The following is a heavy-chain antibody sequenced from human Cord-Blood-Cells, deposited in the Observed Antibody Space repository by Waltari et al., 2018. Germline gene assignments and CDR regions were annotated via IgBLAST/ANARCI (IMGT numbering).Heavy chain of an antibody. CDR1: GFTFSSSA. CDR2: ISYDGSNK. CDR3: ARDSTSGGDY. Sequence: QVQLVESGGGVVQPGRSLSLSCAASGFTFSSSAMHWVRQAPGKGLEWVAVISYDGSNKYYADSVKGRFTISRDNSKNTLYLQMNSLRAEDTAVYYCARDSTSGGDYWGQGTLVTVSS. J-gene: IGHJ4*02. V-gene: IGHV3-30-3*01. D-gene: IGHD2-2*01.